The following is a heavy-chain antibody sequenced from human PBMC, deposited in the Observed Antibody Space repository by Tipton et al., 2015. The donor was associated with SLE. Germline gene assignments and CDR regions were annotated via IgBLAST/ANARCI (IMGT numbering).Heavy chain of an antibody. V-gene: IGHV4-34*01. J-gene: IGHJ4*02. D-gene: IGHD3-10*01. CDR1: GGSFSDYS. Sequence: TLSLTCTIYGGSFSDYSWSWIRQPPGKGLEWIGEINHSGSTTYNPSLKSPVTMSMDTSKNQYSLTVNSVTAADTAVYYCAGAVIIQGIIADYWGQGTLVTVSS. CDR2: INHSGST. CDR3: AGAVIIQGIIADY.